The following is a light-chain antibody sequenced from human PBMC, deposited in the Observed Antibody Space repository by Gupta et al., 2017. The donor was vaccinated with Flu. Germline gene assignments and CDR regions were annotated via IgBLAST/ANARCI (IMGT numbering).Light chain of an antibody. CDR2: QDT. J-gene: IGLJ3*02. Sequence: GQTASITCSGDKLEDQYACWFQQKPGQSPVLVSYQDTRRPSAIPERFSGSNSGNIATLTISGTQATDEAAYYCQAWDSNSASWVFGGGTKLT. V-gene: IGLV3-1*01. CDR1: KLEDQY. CDR3: QAWDSNSASWV.